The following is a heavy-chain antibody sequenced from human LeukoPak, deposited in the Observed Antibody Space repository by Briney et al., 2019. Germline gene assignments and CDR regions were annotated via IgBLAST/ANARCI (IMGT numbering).Heavy chain of an antibody. J-gene: IGHJ4*02. CDR1: GGSISYYY. V-gene: IGHV4-59*12. D-gene: IGHD3-3*01. CDR2: IYYSVST. Sequence: SETLSLTCTVSGGSISYYYWSWIRQPPGKGLEWIGYIYYSVSTNYSPSLRSRVTISVDTSKNQFSLKLSSVTAADTAVYYCARAGGFFSPFGYWGQGTLVTVSS. CDR3: ARAGGFFSPFGY.